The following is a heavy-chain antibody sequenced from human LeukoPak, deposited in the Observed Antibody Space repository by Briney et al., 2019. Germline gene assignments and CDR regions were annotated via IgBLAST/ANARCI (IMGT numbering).Heavy chain of an antibody. CDR3: ARDRRIIQALSMDV. J-gene: IGHJ6*02. CDR2: IIPILGIA. CDR1: RGTFSSYA. D-gene: IGHD2-15*01. V-gene: IGHV1-69*04. Sequence: SVKVSCKASRGTFSSYAISWVRQAPGQGLEWMGRIIPILGIANYAQKFQGRVTITADKSTSTAYMELSSLRSEDTAVYYCARDRRIIQALSMDVWGQGTTVTVSS.